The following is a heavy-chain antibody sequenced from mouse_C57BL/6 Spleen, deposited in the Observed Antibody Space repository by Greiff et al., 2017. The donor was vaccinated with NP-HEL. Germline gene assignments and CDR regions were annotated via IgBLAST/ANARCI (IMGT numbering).Heavy chain of an antibody. D-gene: IGHD1-1*01. V-gene: IGHV1-61*01. CDR3: AREFITTVVATDYYAMDY. CDR2: IYPSDSET. CDR1: GYTFTSYW. Sequence: VQLQQSGAELVRPGSSVKLSCKASGYTFTSYWMDWVKQRPGQGLEWIGNIYPSDSETHYNQKFKDKATLTVDKSSSTAYMQLSSLTSEDSAVYYCAREFITTVVATDYYAMDYWGQGTSVTVSS. J-gene: IGHJ4*01.